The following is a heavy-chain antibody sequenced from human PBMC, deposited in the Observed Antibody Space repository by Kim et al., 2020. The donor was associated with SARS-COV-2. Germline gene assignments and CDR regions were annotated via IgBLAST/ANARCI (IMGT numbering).Heavy chain of an antibody. V-gene: IGHV3-30*04. J-gene: IGHJ4*02. CDR3: ARAYGGSYLTAFDY. CDR2: ISYDGSNK. Sequence: GGSLRLSCAASGFTFSSYAMHWVRQAPGKGLEWVAVISYDGSNKYYADSVKGRFTISRDNSKNTLYLQMNSLRAEDTAVYYCARAYGGSYLTAFDYWGQGTLVTFSS. D-gene: IGHD1-26*01. CDR1: GFTFSSYA.